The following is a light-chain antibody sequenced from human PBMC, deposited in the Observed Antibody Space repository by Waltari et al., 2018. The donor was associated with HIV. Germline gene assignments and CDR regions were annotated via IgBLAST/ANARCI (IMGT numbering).Light chain of an antibody. V-gene: IGLV4-69*01. CDR1: SGHITYA. CDR3: QSWGAGGV. CDR2: INGDGSH. Sequence: VLTQSPSASASLGDSVKLTCTLDSGHITYAIAWHQHRPEKGPRFLMKINGDGSHYKGDDIPDRFSGSRSGAERFLISSRVQSDDEADYYCQSWGAGGVCGGGTKLTVL. J-gene: IGLJ3*02.